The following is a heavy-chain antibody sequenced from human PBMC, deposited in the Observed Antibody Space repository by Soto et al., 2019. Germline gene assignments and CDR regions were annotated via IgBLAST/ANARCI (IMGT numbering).Heavy chain of an antibody. CDR3: ARTFRDYDSGYYYYGMDV. D-gene: IGHD3-22*01. J-gene: IGHJ6*02. CDR1: WFSLSTSGMC. Sequence: EAGPTLVNPPQTPTLTCTFSWFSLSTSGMCVSWIPQPPRKALEWLALIDWDDDKYYSTSLKTSLTISKDTSKNQVVLTMTNMDPVDTATYYCARTFRDYDSGYYYYGMDVWGQGTTVTVSS. V-gene: IGHV2-70*01. CDR2: IDWDDDK.